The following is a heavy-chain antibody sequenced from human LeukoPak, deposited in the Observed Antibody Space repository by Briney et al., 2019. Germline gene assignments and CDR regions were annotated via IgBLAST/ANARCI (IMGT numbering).Heavy chain of an antibody. Sequence: GGSLRLSCAASGFSFSNFAMTWVRQAPGKGLEWVSGISYSGGSTYYADSVKGRFTISRDNSKNTLYLEMSSLRAEDTAAYYCAGKRGFKYPLFHRYQGWDLGGKG. V-gene: IGHV3-23*01. CDR1: GFSFSNFA. J-gene: IGHJ6*03. D-gene: IGHD2-2*01. CDR3: AGKRGFKYPLFHRYQGWDL. CDR2: ISYSGGST.